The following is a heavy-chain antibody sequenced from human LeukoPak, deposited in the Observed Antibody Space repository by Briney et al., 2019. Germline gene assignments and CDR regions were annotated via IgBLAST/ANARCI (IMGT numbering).Heavy chain of an antibody. CDR2: INHSGST. J-gene: IGHJ4*02. Sequence: SETLSLTCAVYGGSFSGYYWSWIRQPPGKGLEWIREINHSGSTNYNPSLKSRVTISVDTSKNQFSLKLSSVTAADTAVYYCARGEYDFWSGYSKTFDYWGQGTLVTVSS. D-gene: IGHD3-3*01. V-gene: IGHV4-34*01. CDR3: ARGEYDFWSGYSKTFDY. CDR1: GGSFSGYY.